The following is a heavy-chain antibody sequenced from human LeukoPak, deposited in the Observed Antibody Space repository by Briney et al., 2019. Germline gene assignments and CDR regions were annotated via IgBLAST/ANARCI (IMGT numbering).Heavy chain of an antibody. CDR3: ATGRTYYYDSSGYLPDWYFDL. D-gene: IGHD3-22*01. CDR1: GDSISSRTYY. CDR2: IYYSGST. Sequence: SETLSLTCTVSGDSISSRTYYWSWIRQHPGKGLEWIGYIYYSGSTNYNPSLKSRVTISADTSKNQFSLKLSSVTAADTAVYYCATGRTYYYDSSGYLPDWYFDLWGRGTLVTVSS. V-gene: IGHV4-61*01. J-gene: IGHJ2*01.